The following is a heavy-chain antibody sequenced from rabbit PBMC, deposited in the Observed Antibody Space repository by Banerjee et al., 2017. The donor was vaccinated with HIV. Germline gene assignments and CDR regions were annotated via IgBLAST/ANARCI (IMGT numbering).Heavy chain of an antibody. J-gene: IGHJ4*01. V-gene: IGHV1S45*01. CDR2: IFTGFDNT. D-gene: IGHD8-1*01. Sequence: QQQLEESGGGLVKPGGTLTLTCTTSGFSFSSSYWICWVRQAPGKGLEWIGCIFTGFDNTYYATWAKGRFTISKTSSTTATLQMTYLTAADTATYFCARSGSSNCINLWGPGTLVTVS. CDR1: GFSFSSSYW. CDR3: ARSGSSNCINL.